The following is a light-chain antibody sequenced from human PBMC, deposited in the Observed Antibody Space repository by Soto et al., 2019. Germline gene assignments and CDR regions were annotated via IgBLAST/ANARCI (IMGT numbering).Light chain of an antibody. CDR1: RSVGNSY. J-gene: IGKJ4*01. Sequence: EMVLTQSPGTLSLSPGERATLSCRASRSVGNSYLAWYQQRPGQAPNLLIYDASSRATGIPDRISGSGSGTDFTLTITRLEPEDSAMYYCQQYAYSPLNFGGGTKVEIK. V-gene: IGKV3-20*01. CDR2: DAS. CDR3: QQYAYSPLN.